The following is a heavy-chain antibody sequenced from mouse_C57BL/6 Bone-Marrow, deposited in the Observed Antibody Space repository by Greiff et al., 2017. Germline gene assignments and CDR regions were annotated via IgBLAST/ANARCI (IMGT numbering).Heavy chain of an antibody. Sequence: QVQLQQSGAELAKPGASVKLSCKASGYTFTSYWMHWVNQRPGQGLEWIGYINPSSGYTKYNQKFKDKATLTADKSSSTAYMQLSSLTYEDSAVYYCEILWLRRAYWGQGTLVTVSA. CDR2: INPSSGYT. D-gene: IGHD2-2*01. V-gene: IGHV1-7*01. J-gene: IGHJ3*01. CDR3: EILWLRRAY. CDR1: GYTFTSYW.